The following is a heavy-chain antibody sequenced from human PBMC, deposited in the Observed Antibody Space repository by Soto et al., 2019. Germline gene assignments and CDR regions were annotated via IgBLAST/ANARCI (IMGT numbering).Heavy chain of an antibody. CDR2: LWYDGSNK. CDR3: AINPGNGDYGDYVYYGMDF. J-gene: IGHJ6*02. D-gene: IGHD4-17*01. Sequence: QVQLVESGGGVVQPGRSLRLSCAASGFTFSSYGMHWVRRAPGKGLEWVAVLWYDGSNKYYADSVKGRFTISRDNSKNTLYLQMNSLRAEDTAVYYCAINPGNGDYGDYVYYGMDFWGQGTTVTVSS. V-gene: IGHV3-33*01. CDR1: GFTFSSYG.